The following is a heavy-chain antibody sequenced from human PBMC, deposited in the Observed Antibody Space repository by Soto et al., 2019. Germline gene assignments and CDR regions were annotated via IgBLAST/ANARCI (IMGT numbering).Heavy chain of an antibody. CDR1: GFTFSTYA. J-gene: IGHJ6*02. CDR2: ISPSAITT. V-gene: IGHV3-23*01. D-gene: IGHD6-6*01. CDR3: ARYRSSSGAIYYYYGMDV. Sequence: GGSLRLSCAASGFTFSTYALTWVHQAPGKGLEWVSAISPSAITTYYADSVKGRFTISRDNSKNTLYLQMNSLRAEDTAVYYCARYRSSSGAIYYYYGMDVWGQGTTVTVYS.